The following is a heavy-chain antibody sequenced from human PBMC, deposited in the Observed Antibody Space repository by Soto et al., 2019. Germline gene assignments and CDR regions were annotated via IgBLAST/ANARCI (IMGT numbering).Heavy chain of an antibody. J-gene: IGHJ5*02. CDR1: GYRFTSYG. CDR3: ARAAIGDPNWFDP. D-gene: IGHD4-17*01. V-gene: IGHV1-18*01. Sequence: QVQLVQSGAEVKKPGASVKVSCKASGYRFTSYGISWVRQAPGQGLEWMGWISVYNGNTNYAQKFQGRVTMTTDTSTSTAFMQLRSLRSDDTAVYYCARAAIGDPNWFDPWGQGTLVTVSS. CDR2: ISVYNGNT.